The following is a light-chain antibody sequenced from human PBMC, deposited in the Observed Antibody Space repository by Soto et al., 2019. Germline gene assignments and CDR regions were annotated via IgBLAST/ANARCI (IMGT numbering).Light chain of an antibody. J-gene: IGLJ3*02. CDR2: DSN. CDR3: ATWDASLSGWV. V-gene: IGLV1-44*01. CDR1: GSNIGGNP. Sequence: QSVLTQSPSGSGTPGQRVPISCSGGGSNIGGNPVDWYQQFPGTAPNLLNYDSNQRPSGVPDRFSGSKSGTSASLAIRGLQPEEEADYYCATWDASLSGWVFGGGTKLTVL.